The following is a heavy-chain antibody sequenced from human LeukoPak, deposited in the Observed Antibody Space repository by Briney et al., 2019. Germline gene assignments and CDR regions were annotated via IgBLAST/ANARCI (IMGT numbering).Heavy chain of an antibody. D-gene: IGHD2-15*01. V-gene: IGHV3-30*03. CDR3: ARVPTYCSGGSCYPDY. CDR1: GLTFTAYA. CDR2: VTYDGKYT. Sequence: GGSLRLSCAASGLTFTAYAMHWVRRAPGKGLEWVALVTYDGKYTYYADSVKGRFSISRDDSTNTLYLQMNSLRPEDTAVYYCARVPTYCSGGSCYPDYWGQGTLVTVSS. J-gene: IGHJ4*02.